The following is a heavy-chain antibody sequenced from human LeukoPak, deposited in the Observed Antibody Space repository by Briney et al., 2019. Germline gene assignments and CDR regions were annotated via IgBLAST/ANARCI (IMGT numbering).Heavy chain of an antibody. CDR1: GGSISSGGYY. CDR2: IYYSGST. J-gene: IGHJ5*02. CDR3: ASGNSGYDTNNWFDP. D-gene: IGHD5-12*01. Sequence: PSQTLSLTCTVSGGSISSGGYYWSWIRQHPGKGLEWIGYIYYSGSTYYNPSLKSRVTISVDMSKNQFSLKLSSVTAADTAVYYCASGNSGYDTNNWFDPWGQGTLVTVSS. V-gene: IGHV4-31*03.